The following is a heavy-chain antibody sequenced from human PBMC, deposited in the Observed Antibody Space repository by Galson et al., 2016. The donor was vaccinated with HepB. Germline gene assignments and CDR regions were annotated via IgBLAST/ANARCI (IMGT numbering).Heavy chain of an antibody. CDR3: SRHWGPYSSGAFGL. V-gene: IGHV5-51*01. CDR1: GYSSTTYW. J-gene: IGHJ3*01. D-gene: IGHD6-25*01. Sequence: QSGAEVKKPGESLKISCKGSGYSSTTYWNGWVRQMPGKGLEWMGIIYPSDSDASYSPSFQGQVTISVDKSISTAYLQWSSLKASDTAMYYCSRHWGPYSSGAFGLWGQGTMVTVSS. CDR2: IYPSDSDA.